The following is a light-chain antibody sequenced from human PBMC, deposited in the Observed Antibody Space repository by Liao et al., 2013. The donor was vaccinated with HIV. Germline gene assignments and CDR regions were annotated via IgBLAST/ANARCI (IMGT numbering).Light chain of an antibody. V-gene: IGLV3-1*01. J-gene: IGLJ1*01. CDR1: DLGDRY. CDR2: QDS. Sequence: TQPPSVSVSPGQTASITCSGSDLGDRYVSWYQQRPGQSPVLVIYQDSRRPSGIHARFSGSNSGNTATLTISRVEAGDEADYYCQVWDSSRDVFGTGTKVTVL. CDR3: QVWDSSRDV.